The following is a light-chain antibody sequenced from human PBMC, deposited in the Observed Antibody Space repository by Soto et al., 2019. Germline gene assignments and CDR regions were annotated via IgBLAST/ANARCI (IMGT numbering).Light chain of an antibody. J-gene: IGLJ3*02. V-gene: IGLV6-57*03. Sequence: NFMLTQPHSVSESPGKTVTISCTRSSGSIASNYVQWYQQRPGSAPTTVIYENNQRPSGVPDRFSGSIDSSTNSASLTVSGLRAEDEADYYCHSYDGVNQLFGGGTKLTVL. CDR2: ENN. CDR3: HSYDGVNQL. CDR1: SGSIASNY.